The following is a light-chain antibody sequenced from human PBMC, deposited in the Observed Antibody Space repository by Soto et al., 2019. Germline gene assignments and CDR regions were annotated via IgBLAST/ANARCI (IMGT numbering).Light chain of an antibody. V-gene: IGLV3-9*01. J-gene: IGLJ2*01. CDR3: HVWDSNTVV. CDR1: NIVNKN. CDR2: RDN. Sequence: SYELTQPLSVSVALGQTATITCGGNNIVNKNVHWYQQKPGQAPVLVIYRDNNRTSGIPERFSGSNSGNTATLTISGAQAGDDADYYCHVWDSNTVVFGGGTKLTVL.